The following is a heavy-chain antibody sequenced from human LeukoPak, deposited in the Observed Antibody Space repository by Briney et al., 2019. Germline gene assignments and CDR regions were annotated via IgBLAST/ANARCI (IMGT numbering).Heavy chain of an antibody. D-gene: IGHD3-3*01. CDR2: IIPIFGTA. V-gene: IGHV1-69*01. J-gene: IGHJ6*03. CDR1: GGTFSSYA. CDR3: ATFWSGYYRSYYYYMDV. Sequence: EASVRVSCKASGGTFSSYAISWVRQAPGQGLEWMGGIIPIFGTANYAQKFQGRVTITADESTSTAYMELSSLRSEDTAVYYCATFWSGYYRSYYYYMDVWGKGTTVTVSS.